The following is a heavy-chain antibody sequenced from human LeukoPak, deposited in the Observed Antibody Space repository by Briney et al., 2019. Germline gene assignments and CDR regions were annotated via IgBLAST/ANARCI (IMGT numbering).Heavy chain of an antibody. D-gene: IGHD5-18*01. CDR2: TYYSGST. CDR3: ARHAALDTKRGWNNHNWFDP. J-gene: IGHJ5*02. Sequence: SETLSLTCTVSGGSISSSGFYWGWIRQPPGKWLEWIGTTYYSGSTYYNPSLKSRVTISVDTSKIQFSLKLSSVTAADTAVYYCARHAALDTKRGWNNHNWFDPWGQGTLVTVSS. CDR1: GGSISSSGFY. V-gene: IGHV4-39*01.